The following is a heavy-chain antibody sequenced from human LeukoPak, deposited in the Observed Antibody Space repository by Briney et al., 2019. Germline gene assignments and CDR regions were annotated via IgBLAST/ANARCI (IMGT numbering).Heavy chain of an antibody. CDR1: GDSITSYY. V-gene: IGHV4-39*01. CDR2: IYYSGST. CDR3: ARQPRWAETVNY. Sequence: SETLSLTCTVSGDSITSYYWGWIRQPPGKGLEWIGSIYYSGSTYYNPSLKSRVTISVDTSKNQFSLKLSSVTAADTAVYYCARQPRWAETVNYWGQGTLVTVSS. J-gene: IGHJ4*02. D-gene: IGHD1-1*01.